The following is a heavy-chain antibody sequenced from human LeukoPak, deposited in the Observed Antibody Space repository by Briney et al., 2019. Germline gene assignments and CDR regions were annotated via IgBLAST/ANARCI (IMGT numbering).Heavy chain of an antibody. Sequence: GGSLRPSCAASGFTFSSYWMSWVRQAPGKGLEWMANIKLDGSEKYYVDSVKGRFTISRDNAKNSLYLQMNSLRAEDTAVYYCARVSSTSYYFDYWGQGTLVTVSS. J-gene: IGHJ4*02. CDR2: IKLDGSEK. V-gene: IGHV3-7*04. CDR1: GFTFSSYW. D-gene: IGHD6-6*01. CDR3: ARVSSTSYYFDY.